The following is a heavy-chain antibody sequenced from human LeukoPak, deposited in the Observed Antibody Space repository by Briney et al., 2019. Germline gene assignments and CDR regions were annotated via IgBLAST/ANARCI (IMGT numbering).Heavy chain of an antibody. CDR2: IDSGGGT. D-gene: IGHD3-16*01. CDR3: AKGPQGD. J-gene: IGHJ4*02. CDR1: GFTFSNYA. Sequence: GGSLRLSCAASGFTFSNYAMNWVRQAPGKGLEWVSAIDSGGGTYYADSVKGRFTISRDNSKNTLYLQLNSLRAEDTAVYYRAKGPQGDWGQEALVTVSS. V-gene: IGHV3-23*01.